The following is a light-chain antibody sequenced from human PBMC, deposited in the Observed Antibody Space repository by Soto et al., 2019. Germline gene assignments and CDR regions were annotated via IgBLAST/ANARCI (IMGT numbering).Light chain of an antibody. J-gene: IGKJ3*01. CDR1: QGISSA. CDR2: DAS. V-gene: IGKV1-13*02. CDR3: KQFNSNLFT. Sequence: AIQLTQSPSSLSASVGDRVTITCRASQGISSALAWYQQKPGKAPKLLIYDASSLESGVPSRFSGSGSGTVLTSTFSSLKPEDFPPYSGKQFNSNLFTFGLGPKWISN.